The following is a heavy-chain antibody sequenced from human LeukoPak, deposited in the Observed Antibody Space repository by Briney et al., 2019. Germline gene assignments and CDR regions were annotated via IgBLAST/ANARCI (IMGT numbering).Heavy chain of an antibody. J-gene: IGHJ5*02. D-gene: IGHD1-26*01. V-gene: IGHV3-53*05. Sequence: PGGSLRLSCAASGFTVSSNYMSWVRQAPGKGLEWVSVIYSGGSTYYADSVKGRFTISRDNSKNTLYLQMNSLRAEDTAVYYCARDRVVGATGCCWFDPWGQGTLVTVSS. CDR2: IYSGGST. CDR3: ARDRVVGATGCCWFDP. CDR1: GFTVSSNY.